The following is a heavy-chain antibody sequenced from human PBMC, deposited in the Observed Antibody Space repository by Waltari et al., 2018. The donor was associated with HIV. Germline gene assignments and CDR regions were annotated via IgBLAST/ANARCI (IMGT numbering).Heavy chain of an antibody. J-gene: IGHJ5*02. CDR3: ARGVVGGYDLGNNWFDP. CDR1: GGSIRSGSYH. D-gene: IGHD5-12*01. CDR2: LYTSGST. Sequence: QLQESGPGLVKPSQTLSLTCPVPGGSIRSGSYHWSWIRQPAGKGLEWIGRLYTSGSTDYNPSLKSRATISGDTSKNQFSLKLSSVTAADTAVYYCARGVVGGYDLGNNWFDPWGQGTLVTVSS. V-gene: IGHV4-61*02.